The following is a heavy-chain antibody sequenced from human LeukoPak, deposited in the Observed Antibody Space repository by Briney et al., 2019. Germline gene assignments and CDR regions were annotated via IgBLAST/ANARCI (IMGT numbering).Heavy chain of an antibody. CDR3: ARDPLVVVAATRYYYYGMDV. Sequence: PSETLSLTCTVSGGSISSGDYYWSWIRQPPGKGLEWIGYIYYSGSTYYNPSLKSRVTISVDTSKNRSSLKLSSVTAADTAVYYCARDPLVVVAATRYYYYGMDVWGKGTTVTVSS. D-gene: IGHD2-15*01. CDR1: GGSISSGDYY. CDR2: IYYSGST. J-gene: IGHJ6*04. V-gene: IGHV4-30-4*01.